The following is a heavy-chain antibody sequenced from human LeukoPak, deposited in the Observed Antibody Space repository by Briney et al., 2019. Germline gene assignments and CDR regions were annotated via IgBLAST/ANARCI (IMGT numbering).Heavy chain of an antibody. CDR3: ARDPIASAASGGDS. V-gene: IGHV3-21*01. J-gene: IGHJ4*02. CDR2: ITSRSSYT. D-gene: IGHD6-13*01. Sequence: GGSLRLSRAASGFTFSSDSMNWVRQAPGKGLEWVSSITSRSSYTYYADSMKGRFTISRDNAKNSLYLQMNSLRAEDTAIYYCARDPIASAASGGDSWGQGTLVTVSS. CDR1: GFTFSSDS.